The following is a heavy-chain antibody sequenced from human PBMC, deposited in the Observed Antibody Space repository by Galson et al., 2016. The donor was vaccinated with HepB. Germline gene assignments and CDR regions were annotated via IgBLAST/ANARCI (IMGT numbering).Heavy chain of an antibody. V-gene: IGHV3-11*06. CDR3: ARCPDYYGDYGYSYYYMDV. CDR2: ISSSNSYT. Sequence: SLRLSCAASGFTFSDYYMTWIRQAPGKGLEWVSYISSSNSYTTYADSVKGRFTISRDNAKNALYLEINSLRVEDTAVYYCARCPDYYGDYGYSYYYMDVWGKGTTFTVSS. CDR1: GFTFSDYY. D-gene: IGHD4-17*01. J-gene: IGHJ6*03.